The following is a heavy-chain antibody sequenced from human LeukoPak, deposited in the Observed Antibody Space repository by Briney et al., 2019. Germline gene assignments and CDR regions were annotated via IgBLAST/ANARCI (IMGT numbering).Heavy chain of an antibody. CDR2: INPNSGGT. J-gene: IGHJ6*03. D-gene: IGHD1-26*01. Sequence: ASVKVSCKVSGYTLTELSMHWVRQAPGQGLEWMGWINPNSGGTNYAQKFQGRVTMTRDTSISTAYMELSRLRSDDTAVYYCARDALVATTQLYYYYYMDVWSKGTTVTISS. V-gene: IGHV1-2*02. CDR1: GYTLTELS. CDR3: ARDALVATTQLYYYYYMDV.